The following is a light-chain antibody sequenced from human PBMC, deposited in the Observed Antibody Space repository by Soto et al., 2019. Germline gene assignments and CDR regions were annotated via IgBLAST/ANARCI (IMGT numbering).Light chain of an antibody. V-gene: IGKV3-11*01. CDR2: DAS. Sequence: EIVLTQSPATLSLSLGERATLSCRASQSVRSYLAWYQQKPGQAPRLLIHDASSMATGIPARFSGSGSGTDFTLPISSLEPEDFAVYYCQQRTNWPSSTFGQGTRLEIK. CDR1: QSVRSY. J-gene: IGKJ5*01. CDR3: QQRTNWPSST.